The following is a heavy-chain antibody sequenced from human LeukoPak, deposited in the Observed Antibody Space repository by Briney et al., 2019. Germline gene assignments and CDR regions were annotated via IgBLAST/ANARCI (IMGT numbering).Heavy chain of an antibody. J-gene: IGHJ4*02. Sequence: PGGSLRLSCAASGFTFSSYSMNWVRQAPGKGLEWVSYISSSSNIIYCADSVKGRFTISRDNAKNSLYLQMNSLRAEDTAVYHCARGTAALDYWGQGTLVTVSS. CDR1: GFTFSSYS. CDR3: ARGTAALDY. D-gene: IGHD6-25*01. CDR2: ISSSSNII. V-gene: IGHV3-48*01.